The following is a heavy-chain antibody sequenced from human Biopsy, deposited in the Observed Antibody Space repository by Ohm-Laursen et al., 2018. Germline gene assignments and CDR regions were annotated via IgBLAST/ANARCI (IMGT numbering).Heavy chain of an antibody. CDR3: ARHPTGFWFDP. J-gene: IGHJ5*02. Sequence: TLSLTWAVSGGSISSSTTYYWAWLRQPPGKGLEWIGSIYNTETTFYNPSLKSRVTISVDTSTNQFSLKVSSVTAADTALYFWARHPTGFWFDPWGHGTLVAVSS. CDR1: GGSISSSTTYY. CDR2: IYNTETT. V-gene: IGHV4-39*01.